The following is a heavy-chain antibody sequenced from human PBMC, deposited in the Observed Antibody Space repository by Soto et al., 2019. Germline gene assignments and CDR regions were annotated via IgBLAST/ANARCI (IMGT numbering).Heavy chain of an antibody. D-gene: IGHD3-10*01. V-gene: IGHV4-59*01. CDR3: ARVAGDYYDGSGSYYWYDY. J-gene: IGHJ4*02. CDR1: GGSISSYY. CDR2: IYYSGST. Sequence: PSETLSLTCTVSGGSISSYYWSWIRQPPGKGLEWIGYIYYSGSTNYNPSLKSRVTISVDTSKNQFSLKLSSVTAADTAVYYCARVAGDYYDGSGSYYWYDYWGQETLVTVS.